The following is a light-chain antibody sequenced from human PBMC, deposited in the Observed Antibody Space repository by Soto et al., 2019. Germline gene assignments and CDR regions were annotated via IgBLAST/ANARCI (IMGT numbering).Light chain of an antibody. V-gene: IGLV1-44*01. J-gene: IGLJ3*02. Sequence: QSVLTQPPSASGTPGQGVVISCSGSGSNIGSNAVLWYQQLPGTAPKLLIYSDNQRPSGVPDRFSGSKSGTSASLAISGLQAEDEAVYYCAACDDSLNGVFGGGTKLTVL. CDR2: SDN. CDR3: AACDDSLNGV. CDR1: GSNIGSNA.